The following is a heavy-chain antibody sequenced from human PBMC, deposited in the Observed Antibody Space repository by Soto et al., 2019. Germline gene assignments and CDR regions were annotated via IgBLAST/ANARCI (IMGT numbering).Heavy chain of an antibody. J-gene: IGHJ5*02. CDR3: AKDASGWSVT. Sequence: EVQLVESGGDLVQPGGSLRLSCAASGFTFSNFWMSWVRQTPGRGLEWVANMNQDGSEKYYLDSVRGRFTISRDNAKNSLSLPINRLRAEDTAVYYCAKDASGWSVTWGQGTPVIVSS. V-gene: IGHV3-7*04. D-gene: IGHD6-19*01. CDR1: GFTFSNFW. CDR2: MNQDGSEK.